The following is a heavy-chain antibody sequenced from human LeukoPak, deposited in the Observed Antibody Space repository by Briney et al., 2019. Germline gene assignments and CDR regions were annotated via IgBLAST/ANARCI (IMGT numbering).Heavy chain of an antibody. CDR3: ARQPPQYYGMDV. J-gene: IGHJ6*02. V-gene: IGHV4-4*07. CDR2: IYTSGST. Sequence: SETLSLTCTVSGGSFSNYYWSWVRQPAGKGLEWIGRIYTSGSTNYNPSVKSRVTMSVDTSNNQFSLKLTSVTAADTAVYYCARQPPQYYGMDVWGQGTTVTVSS. D-gene: IGHD1-14*01. CDR1: GGSFSNYY.